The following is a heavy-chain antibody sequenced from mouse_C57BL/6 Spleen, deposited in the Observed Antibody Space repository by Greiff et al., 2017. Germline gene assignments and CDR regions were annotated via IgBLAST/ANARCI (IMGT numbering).Heavy chain of an antibody. CDR2: INPSNGGT. J-gene: IGHJ1*03. CDR3: ARQVNYYGSSYWYFDV. CDR1: GYTFTSYW. Sequence: VQLQQPGTELVKPGASVKLSCKASGYTFTSYWMHWVKQRPGQGLEWIGNINPSNGGTNYNEKFKSKATLTVDKSSSTAYMQLSSLTSEDSAVYYCARQVNYYGSSYWYFDVWGTGTTVTVSS. D-gene: IGHD1-1*01. V-gene: IGHV1-53*01.